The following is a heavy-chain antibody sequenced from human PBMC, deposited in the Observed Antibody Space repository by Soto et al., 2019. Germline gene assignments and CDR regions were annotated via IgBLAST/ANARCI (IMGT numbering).Heavy chain of an antibody. CDR3: ARECCCSGGSCYSPRPLEHYYYYYGMDV. Sequence: SQTLSLTCAISGDSVSSNSAAWNWIRQSPSRGLEWLGRTYYRSKWYNDYAVSVKSRITINPDTSKNQFSLQLNSVTPEDTAVYYCARECCCSGGSCYSPRPLEHYYYYYGMDVWGQGTTVTVSS. D-gene: IGHD2-15*01. J-gene: IGHJ6*02. V-gene: IGHV6-1*01. CDR2: TYYRSKWYN. CDR1: GDSVSSNSAA.